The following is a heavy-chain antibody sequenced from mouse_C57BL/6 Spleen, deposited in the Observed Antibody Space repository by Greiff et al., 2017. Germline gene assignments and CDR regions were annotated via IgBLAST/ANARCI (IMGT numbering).Heavy chain of an antibody. J-gene: IGHJ4*01. CDR2: ISYSGST. V-gene: IGHV3-1*01. D-gene: IGHD2-3*01. CDR1: GYSITSGYD. CDR3: ARGDGYSYYYAMDY. Sequence: EVKVEESGPGMVKPSQSLSLTCTVTGYSITSGYDWHWIRHFPGNKLEWMGYISYSGSTNYNPSLKSRISITHDTSKNHFFLKLNSVTTEDTATYYCARGDGYSYYYAMDYWGQGTSVTVSS.